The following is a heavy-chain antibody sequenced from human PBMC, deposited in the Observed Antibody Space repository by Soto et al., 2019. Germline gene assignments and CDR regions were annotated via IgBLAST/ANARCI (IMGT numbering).Heavy chain of an antibody. CDR1: GGTFSSYA. D-gene: IGHD3-16*01. CDR2: IIPIFGTA. Sequence: SVKVSCKASGGTFSSYAISWVRQAPGQGLEWMGGIIPIFGTANYAQKFQGRVTITADESTSTAYMELSSLRSEDTAVYYCARDRFLGVSPLPYGMDVWGQGTTVTVSS. V-gene: IGHV1-69*13. J-gene: IGHJ6*02. CDR3: ARDRFLGVSPLPYGMDV.